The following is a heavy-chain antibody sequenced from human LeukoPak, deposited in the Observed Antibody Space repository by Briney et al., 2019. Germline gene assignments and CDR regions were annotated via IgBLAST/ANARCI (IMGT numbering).Heavy chain of an antibody. D-gene: IGHD1-20*01. CDR1: AFTFSAYG. J-gene: IGHJ4*02. CDR2: ISYDGGNK. V-gene: IGHV3-30*18. CDR3: ANDRRNCFNCFDY. Sequence: GTSLRLSCEGSAFTFSAYGMHWVRQAPGKGLEWVAAISYDGGNKYYADSVTGRFTVSRDNSKNTLSLQMNSLTAEDRAVYYCANDRRNCFNCFDYGGQGNLVTVSA.